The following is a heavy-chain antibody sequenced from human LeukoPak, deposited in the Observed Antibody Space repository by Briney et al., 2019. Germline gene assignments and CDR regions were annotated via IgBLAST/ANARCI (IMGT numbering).Heavy chain of an antibody. V-gene: IGHV1-2*02. D-gene: IGHD3-3*01. Sequence: ASVKVSCKASGYTFTGYYMHWVRQAPGQGLEWMGWINPNSGGTNYAQKFQGGVTMTRDTSISTAYMELSRLRSDDTAVYYCATTTIFGVVIAGFHDYWGQGTLVTVSS. CDR3: ATTTIFGVVIAGFHDY. CDR1: GYTFTGYY. J-gene: IGHJ4*02. CDR2: INPNSGGT.